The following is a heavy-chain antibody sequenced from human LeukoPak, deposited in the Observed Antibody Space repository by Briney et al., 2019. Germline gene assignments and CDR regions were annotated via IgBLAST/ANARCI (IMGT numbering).Heavy chain of an antibody. Sequence: PSETLSLTCTVSGGSISSYYWSSIRQPPGKGLAWLGYIYYSGRTNYNPSLKSRVTISVDTSKNQFSLKLSSVTAADTAVYYCARAAPPGYSYALIFDYWGQGNLVTVSS. CDR3: ARAAPPGYSYALIFDY. J-gene: IGHJ4*02. CDR1: GGSISSYY. CDR2: IYYSGRT. D-gene: IGHD5-18*01. V-gene: IGHV4-59*01.